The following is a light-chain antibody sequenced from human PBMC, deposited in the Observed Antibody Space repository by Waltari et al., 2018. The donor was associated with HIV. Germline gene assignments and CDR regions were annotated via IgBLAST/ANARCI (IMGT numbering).Light chain of an antibody. J-gene: IGKJ4*01. Sequence: DIQMTQSPSSLSASVGDRVTITCRASQSIGRYLNWYQQKPGKAPKLLIYAASSFQSGVPPRVSGSGSGTDFTLAISSLQPEDFATYYCQQSTSTPLTFGGGTKVEI. V-gene: IGKV1-39*01. CDR3: QQSTSTPLT. CDR2: AAS. CDR1: QSIGRY.